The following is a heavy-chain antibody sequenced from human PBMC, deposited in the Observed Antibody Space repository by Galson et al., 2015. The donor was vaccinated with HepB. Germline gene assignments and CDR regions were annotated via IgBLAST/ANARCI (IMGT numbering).Heavy chain of an antibody. J-gene: IGHJ5*02. CDR2: IIPMFGTA. D-gene: IGHD6-19*01. V-gene: IGHV1-69*06. CDR1: GGTFSNYG. Sequence: SVKVSCKASGGTFSNYGISWVRQAPGQGLEWMGGIIPMFGTANYAQKFQGRVTITADKSTSTAYMELSSLRSEDTAVYYCARDMALAGTGWFDPWGQGTLVIVSS. CDR3: ARDMALAGTGWFDP.